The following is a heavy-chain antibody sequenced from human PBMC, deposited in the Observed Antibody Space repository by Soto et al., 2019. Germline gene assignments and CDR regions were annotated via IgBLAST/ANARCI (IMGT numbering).Heavy chain of an antibody. D-gene: IGHD3-10*01. J-gene: IGHJ4*02. Sequence: QVQLQESGPGLVKPSGTLSLTCAVSGGSISSSNWWSWVRQPPGKGLEWIGEIYHSVTTNYNPSLKRRVTMAVDKSRNQFSLKLSAVTAADTAVYYCARRWGEGRVDYWGQGTLVTVSS. CDR3: ARRWGEGRVDY. CDR1: GGSISSSNW. CDR2: IYHSVTT. V-gene: IGHV4-4*02.